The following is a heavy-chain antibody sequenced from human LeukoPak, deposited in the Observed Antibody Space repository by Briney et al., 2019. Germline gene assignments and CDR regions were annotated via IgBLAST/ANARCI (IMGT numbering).Heavy chain of an antibody. CDR2: ISSSSSYI. CDR3: AREHSSTGGDAFDI. V-gene: IGHV3-21*01. CDR1: GFTFSSYS. D-gene: IGHD6-13*01. J-gene: IGHJ3*02. Sequence: GGSLRLSCAASGFTFSSYSVNWVRQAPGKGLEWVSSISSSSSYIYYADSVKGRFTISRDNAKNSLYLEMNSLRAEDTAVYYCAREHSSTGGDAFDIWGQGTMVTVSS.